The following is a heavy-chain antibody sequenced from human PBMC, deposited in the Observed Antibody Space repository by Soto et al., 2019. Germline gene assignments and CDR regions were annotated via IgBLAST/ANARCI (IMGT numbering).Heavy chain of an antibody. V-gene: IGHV1-18*04. J-gene: IGHJ6*02. Sequence: ASVKVSCKASGYTFSSYGISWVRQAPGQGLEWMGWISAYNGDTNYAQNLQGRVTMTTDTSTSTAYMELSSLRSEDTAVYYCSREKDQFEDIVVVPGPLYVWGQGTTVTVSS. CDR2: ISAYNGDT. CDR1: GYTFSSYG. CDR3: SREKDQFEDIVVVPGPLYV. D-gene: IGHD2-2*01.